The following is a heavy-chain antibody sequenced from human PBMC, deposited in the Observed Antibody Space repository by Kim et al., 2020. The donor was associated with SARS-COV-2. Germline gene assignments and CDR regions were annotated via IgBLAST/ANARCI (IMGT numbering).Heavy chain of an antibody. J-gene: IGHJ5*02. Sequence: GGSLRLSCAASGFTFSSYWMHWVRQAPGKGLVWVSRINSDGSSTSYADSVKGRFTISRDNAKNTLYLQMNSLRAEDTAVYYCARDNQWLVPRNWFDPWGQGTLVTVSS. CDR2: INSDGSST. D-gene: IGHD6-19*01. CDR1: GFTFSSYW. CDR3: ARDNQWLVPRNWFDP. V-gene: IGHV3-74*01.